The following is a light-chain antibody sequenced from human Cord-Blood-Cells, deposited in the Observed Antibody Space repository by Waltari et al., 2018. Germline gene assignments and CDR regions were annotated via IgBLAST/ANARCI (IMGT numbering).Light chain of an antibody. Sequence: DIQMTQSPSTLSASVGDRVTITCRARQRISSWLAWYQQKPGQAPKLLIYKASSLESGVPSRFSGSGSGTEFTLTISSLQPDDFATYYCQQYNSYSPWTFGQGTKVEIK. V-gene: IGKV1-5*03. CDR1: QRISSW. J-gene: IGKJ1*01. CDR3: QQYNSYSPWT. CDR2: KAS.